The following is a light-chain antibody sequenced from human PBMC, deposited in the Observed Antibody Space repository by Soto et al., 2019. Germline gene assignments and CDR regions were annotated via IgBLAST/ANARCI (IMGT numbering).Light chain of an antibody. CDR3: QHYGNSPT. J-gene: IGKJ1*01. V-gene: IGKV3-15*01. CDR2: GAT. Sequence: EILMTQSPATISVSPGDRATLSCRASQSVRSNLAWYQQKPGQAPRLLIFGATTRATGMPARFSGSGSGTEFTLTISRLEPEDFAVYWCQHYGNSPTFGQGTKVDI. CDR1: QSVRSN.